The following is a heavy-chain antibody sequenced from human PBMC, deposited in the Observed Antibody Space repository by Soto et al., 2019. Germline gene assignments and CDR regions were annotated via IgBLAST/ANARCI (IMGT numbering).Heavy chain of an antibody. J-gene: IGHJ4*02. D-gene: IGHD1-26*01. V-gene: IGHV1-2*02. CDR1: GYTFTGHY. CDR2: IGPESGAT. CDR3: GRGRSGQIVVFY. Sequence: ASVKVSCKASGYTFTGHYIHWVRQAPEQGPEWMGEIGPESGATRYAQKFQGRVTMTRDTSITTIYMELKNLSPDDTAVYYCGRGRSGQIVVFYWGQGTPVTVSS.